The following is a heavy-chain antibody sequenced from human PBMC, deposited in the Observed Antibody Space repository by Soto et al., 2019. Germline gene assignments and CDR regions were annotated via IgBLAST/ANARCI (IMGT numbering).Heavy chain of an antibody. D-gene: IGHD3-3*01. CDR2: ISAYNGNT. V-gene: IGHV1-18*01. J-gene: IGHJ5*02. Sequence: ASVKVSCKASGYTFTSYGISWVRQAPGQGLEWMGWISAYNGNTNYAQKLQGRVTMTTDTSTSTAYMELRSLRSDDTAVYYCARAVLEWLIGPPVQVDTQRHWFDPWGQGTLVTVSS. CDR1: GYTFTSYG. CDR3: ARAVLEWLIGPPVQVDTQRHWFDP.